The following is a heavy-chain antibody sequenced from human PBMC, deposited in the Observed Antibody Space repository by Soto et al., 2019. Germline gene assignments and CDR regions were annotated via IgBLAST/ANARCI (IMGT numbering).Heavy chain of an antibody. V-gene: IGHV3-33*01. CDR1: GFTFSSYG. Sequence: GGSLRLSCAASGFTFSSYGMHWVRQAPGKGLEWVAVIWYDGSNKYYADSVKGRFAISRDNSKNTLYLQMNSLRAEDTAVYYCARGGSGYSSSWYQGYYYYYGMDVWGQGTTVTVSS. J-gene: IGHJ6*02. D-gene: IGHD6-13*01. CDR3: ARGGSGYSSSWYQGYYYYYGMDV. CDR2: IWYDGSNK.